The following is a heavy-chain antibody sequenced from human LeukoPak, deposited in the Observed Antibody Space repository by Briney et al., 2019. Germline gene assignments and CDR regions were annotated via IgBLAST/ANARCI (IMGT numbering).Heavy chain of an antibody. CDR2: ISSSSSYI. J-gene: IGHJ4*02. V-gene: IGHV3-21*01. Sequence: GGSLRLSCAASGFTFSNYAMDWVRQAPGKGLEWVSSISSSSSYIYYADSVKGRFTISRDNAKNSLYLQMNSLRAEDTAVYYCARGGDTAMVTSDFDYWGQGTLVTVSS. D-gene: IGHD5-18*01. CDR1: GFTFSNYA. CDR3: ARGGDTAMVTSDFDY.